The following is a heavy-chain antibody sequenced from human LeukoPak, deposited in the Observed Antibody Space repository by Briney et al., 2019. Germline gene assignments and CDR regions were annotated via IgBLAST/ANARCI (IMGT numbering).Heavy chain of an antibody. D-gene: IGHD3-22*01. CDR1: GGSFSGYY. CDR3: ARGPPMTYDFDY. J-gene: IGHJ4*02. V-gene: IGHV4-34*01. CDR2: INHSGST. Sequence: PSETLSLTCAVYGGSFSGYYWSWIRQPPGKGLEWIGEINHSGSTNYNPSLKSRVTISVDTSKNQFSLKLSSVTAADTAVYYCARGPPMTYDFDYWGQGTLVTVSS.